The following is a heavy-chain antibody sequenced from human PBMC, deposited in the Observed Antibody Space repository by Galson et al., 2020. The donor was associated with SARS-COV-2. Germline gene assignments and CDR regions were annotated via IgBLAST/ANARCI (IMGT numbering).Heavy chain of an antibody. CDR1: GYTFTSYG. D-gene: IGHD3-16*02. J-gene: IGHJ4*02. V-gene: IGHV1-18*01. CDR3: ARDDVIMITFGGVIVIGDY. CDR2: ISAYNGNT. Sequence: ASVKVSCKASGYTFTSYGISWVRQAPGQGLEWMGWISAYNGNTNYAQKLQGRVTMTTDTSTSTAYMALRSLRSDDTAVYYCARDDVIMITFGGVIVIGDYWGQGTLVTVSS.